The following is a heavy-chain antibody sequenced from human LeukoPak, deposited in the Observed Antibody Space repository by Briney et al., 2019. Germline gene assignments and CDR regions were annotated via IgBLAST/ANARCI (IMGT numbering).Heavy chain of an antibody. J-gene: IGHJ6*03. Sequence: NPSETLSLTCTVSGVSISSSSYYWGWIRQPPGKGLEWIGSIYYSGSTYYNPSLKGRVTISVDTSKNQFSLKLSSVTAADTAVYYCARQIRQRPHYYYYYMNVWGKGTTVTVSS. D-gene: IGHD6-25*01. CDR3: ARQIRQRPHYYYYYMNV. CDR2: IYYSGST. V-gene: IGHV4-39*01. CDR1: GVSISSSSYY.